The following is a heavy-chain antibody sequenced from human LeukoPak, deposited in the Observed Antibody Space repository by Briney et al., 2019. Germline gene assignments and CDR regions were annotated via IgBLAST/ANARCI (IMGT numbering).Heavy chain of an antibody. V-gene: IGHV1-46*01. CDR2: INPSGGST. J-gene: IGHJ4*02. Sequence: GASVKVSCKASGYTFTSYYMHWVRQAPGQGLEWMGIINPSGGSTSYAQKFQGRVTMTRDTSTSTVYMELSSLRSEDTAVYYCAKSYSSSSAIPRFDYWGQGTLVTVSS. D-gene: IGHD6-6*01. CDR3: AKSYSSSSAIPRFDY. CDR1: GYTFTSYY.